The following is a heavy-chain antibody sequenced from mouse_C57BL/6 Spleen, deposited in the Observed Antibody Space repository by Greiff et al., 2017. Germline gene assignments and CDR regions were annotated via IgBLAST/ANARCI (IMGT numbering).Heavy chain of an antibody. J-gene: IGHJ3*01. CDR1: GFSLTSYG. CDR3: ASERNDGYPFAY. CDR2: IWGVGST. V-gene: IGHV2-6*01. Sequence: VKLQESGPGLVAPSQSLSITCTVSGFSLTSYGVDWVRQSPGKGLEWLGVIWGVGSTNYNSALKSRLSISKDNSKSQVFLKMNSLQTDDTAMYYCASERNDGYPFAYWGQGTLVTVSA. D-gene: IGHD2-3*01.